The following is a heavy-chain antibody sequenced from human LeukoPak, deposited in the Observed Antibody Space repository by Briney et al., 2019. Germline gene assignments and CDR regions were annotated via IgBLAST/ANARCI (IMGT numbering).Heavy chain of an antibody. CDR1: GYSISSSYY. CDR3: ARVGVRGVITNLYAFDI. Sequence: SETLPLTCTVSGYSISSSYYWSWIRQPPGKGLEWIGYIYYSGSTNYNPSLKSRVTISVDTSKNQFSLKLSSVTAADTAVYYCARVGVRGVITNLYAFDIWGQGTMVTVSS. D-gene: IGHD3-10*01. CDR2: IYYSGST. J-gene: IGHJ3*02. V-gene: IGHV4-61*01.